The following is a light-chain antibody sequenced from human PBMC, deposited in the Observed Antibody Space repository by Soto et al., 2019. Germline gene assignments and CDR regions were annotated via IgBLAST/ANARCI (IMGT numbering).Light chain of an antibody. Sequence: EIVLTQSPGTLSLSPGERATLSCRASQSVSSSYLAWYRQKPGQAPRLLIYGASGRATGIPDRFSGSGSGTDFTLTISRLEPEDFAVYYCQQYGSSPLFTFGPGTKVDIE. J-gene: IGKJ3*01. CDR1: QSVSSSY. CDR3: QQYGSSPLFT. CDR2: GAS. V-gene: IGKV3-20*01.